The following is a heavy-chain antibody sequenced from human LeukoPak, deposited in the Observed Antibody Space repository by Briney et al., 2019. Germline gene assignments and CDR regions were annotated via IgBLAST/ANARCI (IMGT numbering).Heavy chain of an antibody. V-gene: IGHV3-21*01. CDR2: ISSSSSYI. CDR3: ARAPSLG. J-gene: IGHJ4*02. CDR1: GFTFSSYS. Sequence: PGGSLRLSCAASGFTFSSYSMNWVRQAPGKGLEWVSSISSSSSYIYYADSVKGRFTISRDDSRNTLYLQMNSLRAEDTAVYYCARAPSLGWGQGTLVTVSS.